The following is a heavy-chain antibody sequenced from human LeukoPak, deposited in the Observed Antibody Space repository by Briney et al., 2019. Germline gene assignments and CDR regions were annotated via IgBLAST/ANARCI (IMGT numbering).Heavy chain of an antibody. CDR2: IYYTGSS. Sequence: SETLSLTCTVSGGSVSSGSYYCSWIRQPPGKGLEWIGYIYYTGSSNSNPSLKSRVTMSVDTSKNQFSLKLSSVTAADTAVYYCASFKYYYDSSGYYRFDYWGQGTLVTVSS. CDR3: ASFKYYYDSSGYYRFDY. J-gene: IGHJ4*02. V-gene: IGHV4-61*01. CDR1: GGSVSSGSYY. D-gene: IGHD3-22*01.